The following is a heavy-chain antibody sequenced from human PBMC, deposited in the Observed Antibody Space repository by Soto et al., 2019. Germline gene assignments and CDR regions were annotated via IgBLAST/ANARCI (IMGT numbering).Heavy chain of an antibody. CDR1: GASISSGGYY. Sequence: QVQLQESGPGLVKPSQTLSLTCTVSGASISSGGYYWSWIRQHPGKGLEWIGYIYYSGSPYDNPSLKSRVDISLHTYKNQFSLKLSSVTAADTAVYYCARTLTAWTMDVSAAFDYWGQGTLVTVSS. V-gene: IGHV4-31*03. CDR2: IYYSGSP. CDR3: ARTLTAWTMDVSAAFDY. D-gene: IGHD2-15*01. J-gene: IGHJ4*02.